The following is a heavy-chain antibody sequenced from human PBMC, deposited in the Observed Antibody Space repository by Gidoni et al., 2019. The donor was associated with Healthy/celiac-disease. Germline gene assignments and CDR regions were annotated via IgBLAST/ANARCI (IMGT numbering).Heavy chain of an antibody. D-gene: IGHD3-22*01. CDR2: IYYSGST. Sequence: QVQLQESGPGLVKPSETLSLTCTVSGGSISSYYWSWIRQPPGKGLEWIGYIYYSGSTNYNPSLKSRVTISVDTSKNQFSLKLSSVTAADTAVYYCARVDSSGQVDYWGQGTLVTVSS. CDR1: GGSISSYY. CDR3: ARVDSSGQVDY. V-gene: IGHV4-59*01. J-gene: IGHJ4*02.